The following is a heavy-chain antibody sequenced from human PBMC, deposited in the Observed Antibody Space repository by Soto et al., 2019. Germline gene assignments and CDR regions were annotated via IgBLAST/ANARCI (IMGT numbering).Heavy chain of an antibody. CDR2: INHSGSA. J-gene: IGHJ6*02. D-gene: IGHD5-18*01. CDR1: GGSVSSGSYY. CDR3: ARGRKLWFYYYGMDV. Sequence: SETLSLTCTVSGGSVSSGSYYWSWIRQPPGKGLEWIGEINHSGSANYNPSLKSRVTISVDTSKNQFSLKLSPVTAADTAVYYCARGRKLWFYYYGMDVWGQGTTVTVSS. V-gene: IGHV4-39*07.